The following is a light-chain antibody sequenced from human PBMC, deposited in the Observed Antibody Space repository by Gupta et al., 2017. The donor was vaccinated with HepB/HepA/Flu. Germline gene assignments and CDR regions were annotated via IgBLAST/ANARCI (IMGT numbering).Light chain of an antibody. CDR2: RTN. V-gene: IGLV8-61*01. Sequence: QTLVTQAPSFSVSPGGTVTPTCALSSGSVSTSYYPSWYQQTPGQAPRTLLSRTNIRSSGVPDRFSGSILGNRAALTITGAQADDESDYYCGLYMGSGISVFGGGTKLTVL. CDR1: SGSVSTSYY. J-gene: IGLJ2*01. CDR3: GLYMGSGISV.